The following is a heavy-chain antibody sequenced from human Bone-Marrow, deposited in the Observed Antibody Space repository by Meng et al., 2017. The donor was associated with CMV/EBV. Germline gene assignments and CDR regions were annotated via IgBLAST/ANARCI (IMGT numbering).Heavy chain of an antibody. CDR1: GYTFTSYY. J-gene: IGHJ4*02. D-gene: IGHD1-26*01. Sequence: ASVKVSCKASGYTFTSYYMHWVRQAPGQGLEWMGIINPSGGSTSYAQKFQGRVTMTTDTSTSTAYMELRSLRSDDTAVYYCARGLPPESGSYFMDFDYWGQGTLVPVSS. CDR2: INPSGGST. CDR3: ARGLPPESGSYFMDFDY. V-gene: IGHV1-46*01.